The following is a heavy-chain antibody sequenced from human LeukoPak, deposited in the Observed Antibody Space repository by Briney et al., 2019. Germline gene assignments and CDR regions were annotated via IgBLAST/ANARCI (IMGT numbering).Heavy chain of an antibody. J-gene: IGHJ5*02. Sequence: ASVRVSCTASGYTFTSYYMHWVRQAPGQGLEWMGIINPSGGSTSYAQKFQGRVTMTRDTSTSTVYMELSSLRSEDTAVYYCARDKGDNPFDPWGQGTLVTVSS. CDR1: GYTFTSYY. D-gene: IGHD3-16*01. CDR3: ARDKGDNPFDP. V-gene: IGHV1-46*01. CDR2: INPSGGST.